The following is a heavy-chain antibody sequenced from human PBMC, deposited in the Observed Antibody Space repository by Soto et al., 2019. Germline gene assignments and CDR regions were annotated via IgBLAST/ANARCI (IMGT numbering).Heavy chain of an antibody. V-gene: IGHV4-34*01. CDR3: ARVERGTATTVVDAFEI. D-gene: IGHD1-1*01. CDR2: MSHSGGT. J-gene: IGHJ3*02. Sequence: QVQLQQWGAGLLKPSETLSLTCAVYGGFVSSGSYYWSWIRQPPGKGLELVGEMSHSGGTHFNPSLKSRVTLSVDTSKNQFSLKMSSVTAADTALYYCARVERGTATTVVDAFEIWGPGTMVTVSS. CDR1: GGFVSSGSYY.